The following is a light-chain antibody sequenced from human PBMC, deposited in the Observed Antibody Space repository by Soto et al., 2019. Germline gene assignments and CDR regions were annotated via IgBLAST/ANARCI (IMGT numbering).Light chain of an antibody. CDR2: ATS. CDR1: QGISKY. J-gene: IGKJ1*01. V-gene: IGKV1-27*01. CDR3: QTHNTAPWT. Sequence: EIQITQVPSSLSASVGDRFTITWRASQGISKYVAWYQQKPGKVPKLLIYATSTLQSEVPSRFSASGSGTDFTLTISSLQPEDVATYYCQTHNTAPWTVGQGTQVDIK.